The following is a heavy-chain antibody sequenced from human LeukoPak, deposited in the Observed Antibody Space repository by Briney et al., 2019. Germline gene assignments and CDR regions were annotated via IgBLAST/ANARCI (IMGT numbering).Heavy chain of an antibody. V-gene: IGHV4-4*07. J-gene: IGHJ1*01. Sequence: SETLSLTCTVSGVSISGYYWSWIRQPAGKGLEWIGRIYSSGSTNYNPSLKSRVTMSLDVSQNHFSLKLSSVSAAGAAVYYQAIDGGYVTIREYFPLCEEGHLVTVSS. D-gene: IGHD3-10*02. CDR2: IYSSGST. CDR3: AIDGGYVTIREYFPL. CDR1: GVSISGYY.